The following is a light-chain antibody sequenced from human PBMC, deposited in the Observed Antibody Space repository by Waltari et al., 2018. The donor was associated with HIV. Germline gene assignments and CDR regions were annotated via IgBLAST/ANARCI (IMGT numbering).Light chain of an antibody. CDR2: SNH. V-gene: IGLV1-47*01. J-gene: IGLJ3*02. Sequence: QPVLTQLPSVSGTPGQTVTISCSGSDSNIGTSSVSWYQVLPGTTPRPLIFSNHERPSGVPGRFSGSKSGASASLTIFGLRSEDEADYYCSTWDKTQSAQVFGGGTKLTVL. CDR3: STWDKTQSAQV. CDR1: DSNIGTSS.